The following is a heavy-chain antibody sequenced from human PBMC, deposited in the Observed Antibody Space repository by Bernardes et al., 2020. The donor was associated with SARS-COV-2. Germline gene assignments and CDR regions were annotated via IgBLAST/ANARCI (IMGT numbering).Heavy chain of an antibody. Sequence: ASVKVSCKASGYTFTSYDINWVRQATGQGLEWMGWINTNTGNPTYAQGFTGRFVFSLDTSVSTAYLQISSLKAEDTAVYYCARAGLYYDSSGYQTTEYYFDYWGQGTLVTVSS. D-gene: IGHD3-22*01. CDR1: GYTFTSYD. CDR3: ARAGLYYDSSGYQTTEYYFDY. V-gene: IGHV7-4-1*02. CDR2: INTNTGNP. J-gene: IGHJ4*02.